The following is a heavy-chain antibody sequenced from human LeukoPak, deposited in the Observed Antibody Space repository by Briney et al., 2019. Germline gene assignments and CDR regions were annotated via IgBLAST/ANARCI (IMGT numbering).Heavy chain of an antibody. D-gene: IGHD6-13*01. V-gene: IGHV1-2*02. CDR3: ARPVLSGAAAADFDY. J-gene: IGHJ4*02. CDR2: INPNSGGT. CDR1: GYTFTGYD. Sequence: GASVKVSCKASGYTFTGYDMHWVRRAPGPGLEWMGWINPNSGGTNYAQKFLGRVTMTRDTSISTAYMELSRLRSDDTAVYYCARPVLSGAAAADFDYWGQGTLVTVSS.